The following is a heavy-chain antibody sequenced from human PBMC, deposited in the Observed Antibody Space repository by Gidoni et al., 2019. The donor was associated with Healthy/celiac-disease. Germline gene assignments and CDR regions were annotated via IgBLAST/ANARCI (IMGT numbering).Heavy chain of an antibody. D-gene: IGHD6-6*01. V-gene: IGHV4-59*01. J-gene: IGHJ5*02. Sequence: QVQLQESGPGLVKPSETLSLTCPVSGGSISSYYWSWIRQHPGKGLEWIGYIYYSGSTNYNPSLKSRVTISVDTSKNQFSLKLSSVTAADTAVYYCARDRELYSSSPTWFDPWGQGTLVTVSS. CDR2: IYYSGST. CDR3: ARDRELYSSSPTWFDP. CDR1: GGSISSYY.